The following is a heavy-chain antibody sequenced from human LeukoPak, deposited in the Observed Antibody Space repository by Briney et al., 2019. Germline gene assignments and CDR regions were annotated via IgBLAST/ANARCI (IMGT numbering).Heavy chain of an antibody. J-gene: IGHJ5*02. CDR2: INPNSGAT. D-gene: IGHD2-15*01. V-gene: IGHV1-2*06. CDR3: ARACSGGTCYSDNWFDP. Sequence: ASVKVSCKASGYTFTDYYMHWVRQAPGQGLEWMGRINPNSGATNYAQNFQGRVTMTGDTSISTVYLELSRLKSDDTAVYYCARACSGGTCYSDNWFDPWGQGTLVTVSS. CDR1: GYTFTDYY.